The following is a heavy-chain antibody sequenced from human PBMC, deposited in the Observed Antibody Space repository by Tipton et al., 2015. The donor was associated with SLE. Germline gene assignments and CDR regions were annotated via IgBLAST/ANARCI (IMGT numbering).Heavy chain of an antibody. Sequence: GLVKPSKTLSLICTVSGVSISRSSYYWGWIRQSPGQGLEWLGSIYYSGSTYYNPSLKSRVTISVDTPKNQFSLKLSSVTAADTAVYYCARDRSAYYPYWYFDLWGRGTLVTVSS. D-gene: IGHD3-3*01. CDR2: IYYSGST. CDR3: ARDRSAYYPYWYFDL. V-gene: IGHV4-39*07. J-gene: IGHJ2*01. CDR1: GVSISRSSYY.